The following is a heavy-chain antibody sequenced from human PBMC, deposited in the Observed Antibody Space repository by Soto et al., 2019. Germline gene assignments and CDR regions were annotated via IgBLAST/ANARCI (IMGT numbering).Heavy chain of an antibody. CDR1: GYTFTSYY. D-gene: IGHD2-2*01. J-gene: IGHJ4*02. CDR2: INPSGGST. V-gene: IGHV1-46*03. CDR3: ARSGIVVVPAAMAYNWFDY. Sequence: ASVKVSCKASGYTFTSYYMHWVRQAPGQGLEWMGIINPSGGSTSYAQKFQGRVTMTRDTSTSTVYMELSSLRSEDTAVYYCARSGIVVVPAAMAYNWFDYWGQGTLVTV.